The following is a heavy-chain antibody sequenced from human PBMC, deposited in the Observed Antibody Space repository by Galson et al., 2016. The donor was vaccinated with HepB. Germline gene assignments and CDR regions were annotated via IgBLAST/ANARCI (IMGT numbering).Heavy chain of an antibody. Sequence: SLRLSCAASGFTFSSYGMHWVRQAPGKGLEWVAVISYDGSNKFYADSVKGRFTISRDKSKSTLYLQMNSLRAEDTAVYYCAKESAVGASPFDYWGQGTLVTVSS. J-gene: IGHJ4*02. CDR1: GFTFSSYG. V-gene: IGHV3-30*18. D-gene: IGHD1-26*01. CDR3: AKESAVGASPFDY. CDR2: ISYDGSNK.